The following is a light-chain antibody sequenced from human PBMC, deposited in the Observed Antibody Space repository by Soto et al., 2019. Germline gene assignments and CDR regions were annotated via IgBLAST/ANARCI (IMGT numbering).Light chain of an antibody. Sequence: QSVLTQPASVSGSPGRSVTISCTGTSSDVGDFNYVSWYQHLPGRAPKLIIYDVTNRPSGISYRFSASKSGRTASLTTSGLQAEDEADYYCSSYSSRTTHVVFGGGTKLTVL. CDR1: SSDVGDFNY. J-gene: IGLJ2*01. CDR3: SSYSSRTTHVV. V-gene: IGLV2-14*03. CDR2: DVT.